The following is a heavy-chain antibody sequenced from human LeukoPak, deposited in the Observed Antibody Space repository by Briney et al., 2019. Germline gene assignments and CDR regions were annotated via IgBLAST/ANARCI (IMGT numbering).Heavy chain of an antibody. CDR1: GFTVSSNE. V-gene: IGHV3-38-3*01. D-gene: IGHD5-18*01. Sequence: EPGGSLRLSCAASGFTVSSNEMSWVRQAPGKGLEWVSSISGGSTYYADSRKGRFTISRDNSKNTLYLQMNSLRAEDTAVYYCARDRGYSYGSFDYWGQGTLVTVSS. J-gene: IGHJ4*02. CDR3: ARDRGYSYGSFDY. CDR2: ISGGST.